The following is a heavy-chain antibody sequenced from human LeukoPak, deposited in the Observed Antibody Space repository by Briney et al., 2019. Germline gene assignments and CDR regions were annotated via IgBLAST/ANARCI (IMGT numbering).Heavy chain of an antibody. J-gene: IGHJ4*02. Sequence: PGRSLRLSCAASGFTFSSYGMHWVRQAPGKGLEWVSSISTRSAYIYFADPLKGRFTISRDNARKSLYLQMNSLRAEDTAVYYCARDLDCTGAHCTGSFAYWGQGTLVTVSS. CDR3: ARDLDCTGAHCTGSFAY. D-gene: IGHD2-8*02. CDR2: ISTRSAYI. CDR1: GFTFSSYG. V-gene: IGHV3-21*01.